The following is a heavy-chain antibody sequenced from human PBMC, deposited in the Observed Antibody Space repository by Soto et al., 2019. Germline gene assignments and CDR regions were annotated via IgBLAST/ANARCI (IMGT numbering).Heavy chain of an antibody. Sequence: SETLSLTCAVSGGSISSGGYSWSWIRQPPGKGLEWIGYIYHSGSTYYNPSLKSRVTISVDRSKNQFSLKLSSVTAADTAVYYCARGGSSSLIQNWFDPWGQGTLVTVSS. CDR3: ARGGSSSLIQNWFDP. D-gene: IGHD6-6*01. J-gene: IGHJ5*02. V-gene: IGHV4-30-2*01. CDR1: GGSISSGGYS. CDR2: IYHSGST.